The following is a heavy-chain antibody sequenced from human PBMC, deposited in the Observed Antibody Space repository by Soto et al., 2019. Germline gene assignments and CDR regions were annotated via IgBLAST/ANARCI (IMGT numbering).Heavy chain of an antibody. Sequence: QLQLQESGPGLVKPSETLSLTCTVSGGSISSSSYYWGWIRQPPGKGLEWIGSIYYSGSTYYNPSLKSRVTIPVDTSKNQFSLKLSSVTAADTAVYYCARHVYGSGSYFPQNWGQGTLVTVSS. CDR1: GGSISSSSYY. CDR2: IYYSGST. CDR3: ARHVYGSGSYFPQN. J-gene: IGHJ4*02. V-gene: IGHV4-39*01. D-gene: IGHD3-10*01.